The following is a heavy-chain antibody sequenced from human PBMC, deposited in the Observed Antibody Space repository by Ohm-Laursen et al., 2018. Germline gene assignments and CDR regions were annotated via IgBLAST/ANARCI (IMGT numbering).Heavy chain of an antibody. CDR2: ISWNSGSI. Sequence: SLRLSCSASGFTFDDYAMHWVRQAPGKGLEWVSGISWNSGSIGYADSVKGRFTISRDNSKNTLYLQMNSLRAEDTAVYYCARASEWGQGTLVTVSS. CDR3: ARASE. CDR1: GFTFDDYA. V-gene: IGHV3-9*01. J-gene: IGHJ4*02.